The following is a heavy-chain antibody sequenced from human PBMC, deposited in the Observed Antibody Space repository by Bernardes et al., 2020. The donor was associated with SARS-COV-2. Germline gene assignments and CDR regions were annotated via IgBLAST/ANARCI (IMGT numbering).Heavy chain of an antibody. V-gene: IGHV1-58*02. CDR2: IVVGSGNT. D-gene: IGHD2-21*01. CDR3: AADLGYCGGDCFDY. Sequence: SKASGFTFTRSAMQWVRQARGQRIEWIGWIVVGSGNTHYAQKFQERVTITRDMSTSTAYMELSSLRSEDTAVYYCAADLGYCGGDCFDYWGQGTLVTVSS. CDR1: GFTFTRSA. J-gene: IGHJ4*02.